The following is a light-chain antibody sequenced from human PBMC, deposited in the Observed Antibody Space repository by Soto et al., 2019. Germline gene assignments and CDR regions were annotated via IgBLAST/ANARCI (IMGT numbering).Light chain of an antibody. V-gene: IGLV1-40*01. J-gene: IGLJ1*01. CDR1: RANIGAGYD. Sequence: QSVLTQPPSVAGAPGQRVTISCTGSRANIGAGYDVHWYQQLPGTAPKLLIYGNSNRPSGVPDRFSGSKSGTSASLAITGLQAEDEADYYCQSYASSLSGYVFGTGTKLTVL. CDR3: QSYASSLSGYV. CDR2: GNS.